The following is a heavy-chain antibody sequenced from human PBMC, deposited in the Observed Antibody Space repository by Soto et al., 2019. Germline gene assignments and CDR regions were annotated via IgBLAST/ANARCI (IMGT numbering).Heavy chain of an antibody. CDR3: ARVRGYYGAGSSYYYYGMDV. Sequence: ASVKVSCKASGYTFTSYAMHWVRQAPGQRLEWMGWINAGNGNTKYSQKFQGRVTITRDTPASTAYMELSSLRSEDTAVYYCARVRGYYGAGSSYYYYGMDVWGQGTTVTVSS. CDR1: GYTFTSYA. D-gene: IGHD3-10*01. CDR2: INAGNGNT. J-gene: IGHJ6*02. V-gene: IGHV1-3*01.